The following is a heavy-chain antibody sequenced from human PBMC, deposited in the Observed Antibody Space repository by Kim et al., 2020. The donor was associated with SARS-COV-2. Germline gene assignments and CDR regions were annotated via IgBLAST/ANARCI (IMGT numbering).Heavy chain of an antibody. CDR1: GGSFSGYY. D-gene: IGHD4-17*01. Sequence: SETLSLTCAVYGGSFSGYYWSWIRQPPGKGLEWIGEINHSGSTNYNPSLKSRVTISVDTSKNQFSLKLSSVTAADTAVYYCARKLGPGTVTTFRTLDWFDPWGQRTLVTVSS. CDR3: ARKLGPGTVTTFRTLDWFDP. J-gene: IGHJ5*02. V-gene: IGHV4-34*01. CDR2: INHSGST.